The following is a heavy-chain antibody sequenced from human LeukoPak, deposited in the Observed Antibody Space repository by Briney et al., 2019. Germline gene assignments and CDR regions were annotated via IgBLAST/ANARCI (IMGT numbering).Heavy chain of an antibody. J-gene: IGHJ4*02. CDR3: AKEEGLYYDFWSGYPFDY. Sequence: GGSLRLSCAASGFTFSSYAMTWVRQAPGKGLEWVSTISGGGGSTDYADSVKGRFTISRHNSKNTLYLQMNSLRAEDTAVYYCAKEEGLYYDFWSGYPFDYWGQGTLVTVSS. V-gene: IGHV3-23*01. CDR2: ISGGGGST. D-gene: IGHD3-3*01. CDR1: GFTFSSYA.